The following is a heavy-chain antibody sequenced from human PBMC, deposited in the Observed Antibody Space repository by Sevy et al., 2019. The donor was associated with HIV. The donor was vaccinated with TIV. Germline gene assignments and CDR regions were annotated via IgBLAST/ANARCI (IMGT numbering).Heavy chain of an antibody. J-gene: IGHJ5*02. CDR3: AKIFAH. Sequence: SETLSLTCTASGGSISTSGSYWGWIRQPPGKGLEWIGDISYGGITNYNPSLRGRVTISRDTSNNHFSLKLSSVTAADTAVYYCAKIFAHWGQGTLVTVSS. CDR1: GGSISTSGSY. CDR2: ISYGGIT. V-gene: IGHV4-39*02.